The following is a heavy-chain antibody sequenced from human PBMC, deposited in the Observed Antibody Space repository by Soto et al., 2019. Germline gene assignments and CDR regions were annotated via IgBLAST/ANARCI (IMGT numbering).Heavy chain of an antibody. CDR3: ARDRPWTTVTTFDY. D-gene: IGHD4-17*01. CDR2: ISAYNGNT. V-gene: IGHV1-18*01. Sequence: GKVSCKASGYTFTSYGISWVRQAPGQGLEWMGWISAYNGNTNYAQKLQGRVTMTTDTSTSTAYMELRSLRSDDTAVYYCARDRPWTTVTTFDYWGQGTLVTVSS. CDR1: GYTFTSYG. J-gene: IGHJ4*02.